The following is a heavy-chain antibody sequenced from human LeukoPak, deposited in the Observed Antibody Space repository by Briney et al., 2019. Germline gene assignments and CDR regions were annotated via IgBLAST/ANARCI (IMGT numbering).Heavy chain of an antibody. V-gene: IGHV4-34*01. J-gene: IGHJ6*02. CDR1: GGSFSGYY. CDR2: INHSGST. CDR3: ARGRDTVTRYYYYYGMDV. D-gene: IGHD4-17*01. Sequence: PSETLSLTCAVYGGSFSGYYWSWIRQPPGKGLEWIGEINHSGSTNYNPSLKSRVTISVDTSKNQFSLKLSSVTAADTAVYYCARGRDTVTRYYYYYGMDVWGQGTTVTVSS.